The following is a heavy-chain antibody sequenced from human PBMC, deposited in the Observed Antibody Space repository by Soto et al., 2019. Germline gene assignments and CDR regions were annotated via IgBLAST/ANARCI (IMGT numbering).Heavy chain of an antibody. Sequence: GGSLRLSCAASGFTFSSYAMSWVRQAPGKGLEWVSVISGSGGTTYYADSVKGRLTISRDNSRNTLYLQMNSLSAEDTAVYYCAHTTVTTNFQHWGQGTLVTVSS. D-gene: IGHD4-17*01. J-gene: IGHJ1*01. CDR1: GFTFSSYA. V-gene: IGHV3-23*01. CDR3: AHTTVTTNFQH. CDR2: ISGSGGTT.